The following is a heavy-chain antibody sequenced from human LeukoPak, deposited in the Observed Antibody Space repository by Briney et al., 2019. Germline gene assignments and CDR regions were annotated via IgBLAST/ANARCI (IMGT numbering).Heavy chain of an antibody. V-gene: IGHV1-58*01. CDR3: AAELYGVYTDCCTFHL. D-gene: IGHD4-17*01. CDR1: GFTFSTSA. J-gene: IGHJ3*01. CDR2: IIVGSGAT. Sequence: SAKVSCKTSGFTFSTSAVQWVRQARGQRLEWIGWIIVGSGATNYAQSLQGRFTITRDMSTNTAYMELSSLGSEDSAVYYCAAELYGVYTDCCTFHLWGQGTLVTVSS.